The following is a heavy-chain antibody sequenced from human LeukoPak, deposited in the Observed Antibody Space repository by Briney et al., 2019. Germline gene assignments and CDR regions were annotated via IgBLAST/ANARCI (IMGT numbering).Heavy chain of an antibody. CDR3: ARSPSTSCYDY. CDR2: IYYNGST. V-gene: IGHV4-31*03. CDR1: GGSISSGGYY. D-gene: IGHD2-2*01. Sequence: SQTLSLTCTVSGGSISSGGYYWSWIRQHPGKGLEWIGYIYYNGSTNYNPSLESRVTISVDTSKSQFSLKLSSVTAADTAVYYCARSPSTSCYDYWGQGTLVTVSS. J-gene: IGHJ4*02.